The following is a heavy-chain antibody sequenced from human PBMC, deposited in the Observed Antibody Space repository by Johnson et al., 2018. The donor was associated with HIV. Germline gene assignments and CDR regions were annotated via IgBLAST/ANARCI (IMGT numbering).Heavy chain of an antibody. CDR1: GFTFSSYW. Sequence: QVQLVESGGGLVQPGGSLRLSCAASGFTFSSYWMSWVRQAPGKGLEWVAVISYDGSNKYYADSVKGRFTISRDNSKNTLYLQMNNLRPEDTVLYYCARGSYDFWSGYYTGHDAFDIWGQGTMVTVSS. CDR2: ISYDGSNK. D-gene: IGHD3-3*01. CDR3: ARGSYDFWSGYYTGHDAFDI. J-gene: IGHJ3*02. V-gene: IGHV3-30*03.